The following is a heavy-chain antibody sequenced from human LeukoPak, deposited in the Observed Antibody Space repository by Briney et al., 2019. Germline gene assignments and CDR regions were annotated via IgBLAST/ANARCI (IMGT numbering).Heavy chain of an antibody. Sequence: PGGSLRLSCAASGFTFSSYGMHWVRQAPGKGLEWVAVIWYDGSNKYYADSVKGRFTISRDNSKNTLYLQMNSLRAEDTAVYYCARFLVVPAAIYYYYYGMDVWGQGTTVTVSS. J-gene: IGHJ6*02. CDR2: IWYDGSNK. CDR1: GFTFSSYG. D-gene: IGHD2-2*01. CDR3: ARFLVVPAAIYYYYYGMDV. V-gene: IGHV3-33*01.